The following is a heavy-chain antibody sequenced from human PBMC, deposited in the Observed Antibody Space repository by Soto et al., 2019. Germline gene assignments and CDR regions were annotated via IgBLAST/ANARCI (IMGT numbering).Heavy chain of an antibody. J-gene: IGHJ6*02. V-gene: IGHV4-39*01. CDR1: GGSISSSSYY. Sequence: SETLSLTCTVSGGSISSSSYYWGWIRQPPGKGLEWIGSIYYSGSTYYNPSLKSRVTISVDTSKNQFSLKLSPVTAADTAVYYCARHVDGYYDSSGYAVPYYYYGMDVWGQGTTVTVSS. D-gene: IGHD3-22*01. CDR2: IYYSGST. CDR3: ARHVDGYYDSSGYAVPYYYYGMDV.